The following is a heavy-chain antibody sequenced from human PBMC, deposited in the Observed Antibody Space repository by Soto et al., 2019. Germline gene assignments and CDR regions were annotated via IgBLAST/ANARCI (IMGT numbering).Heavy chain of an antibody. V-gene: IGHV1-2*04. Sequence: VQLVQSGAEVKKPGASVKVSCKASGYTFTGYYMPWVRQAPGQGLEWMGWINPNSGGTNYAQKFQGWVTMTRDTSSSTAYMELSRLRSDDTALYYCARDFPTYYYGSGSYSRGAFDFWGQGTMVTVSS. CDR1: GYTFTGYY. D-gene: IGHD3-10*01. J-gene: IGHJ3*01. CDR3: ARDFPTYYYGSGSYSRGAFDF. CDR2: INPNSGGT.